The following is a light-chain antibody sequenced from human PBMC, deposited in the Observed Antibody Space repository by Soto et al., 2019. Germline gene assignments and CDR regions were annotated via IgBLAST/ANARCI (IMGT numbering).Light chain of an antibody. CDR1: QSVSSNY. J-gene: IGKJ1*01. V-gene: IGKV3-20*01. CDR2: GAS. CDR3: QQYGSSPWT. Sequence: EIVMTQSPGTLSLSPGETATLSCRASQSVSSNYVAWFHQKPGQAPRLLIYGASSRATGVPDRFSGSGSGTDFTLTISSLEPEDFAVYYCQQYGSSPWTFGQGTKVDIK.